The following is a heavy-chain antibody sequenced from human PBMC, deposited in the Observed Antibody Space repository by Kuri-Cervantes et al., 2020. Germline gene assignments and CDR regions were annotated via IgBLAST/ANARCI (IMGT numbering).Heavy chain of an antibody. V-gene: IGHV3-30*02. Sequence: GESLKISCAASGFTFSSYGVHWVRQAPGKGLEWVALIWYDGSNKYYAESVKGRFTISRDTSKNTLYLEMNSLRAEDTAVYYCSGWGSPHTWGGQGTLVTVSS. D-gene: IGHD3-16*01. CDR3: SGWGSPHTW. CDR2: IWYDGSNK. CDR1: GFTFSSYG. J-gene: IGHJ4*02.